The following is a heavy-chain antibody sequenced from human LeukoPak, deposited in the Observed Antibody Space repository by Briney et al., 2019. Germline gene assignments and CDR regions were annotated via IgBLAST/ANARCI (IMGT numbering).Heavy chain of an antibody. CDR1: GFTFSSYS. CDR2: ISSSGSTI. V-gene: IGHV3-48*01. Sequence: GGSLRLSCAASGFTFSSYSMNWVRQAPGKGLEWVSSISSSGSTIYYADSVKGRFTISRDNSKNTLYLQMNSLRAEDTAVYYCARYYYDSSGYYGHIDYWGQGTLVTVSS. J-gene: IGHJ4*02. D-gene: IGHD3-22*01. CDR3: ARYYYDSSGYYGHIDY.